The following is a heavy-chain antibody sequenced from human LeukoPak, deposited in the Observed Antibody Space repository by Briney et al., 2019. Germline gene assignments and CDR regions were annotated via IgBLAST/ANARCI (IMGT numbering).Heavy chain of an antibody. V-gene: IGHV4-39*01. CDR2: IYYSGST. J-gene: IGHJ4*02. Sequence: SETLSLTCTVSGGSISSNNYYWGWIRQPPGKGLEWIGSIYYSGSTYNNPSLKSRVTLSVDTTKNQFSLKPTSVTAADTAVYYCASSPSGYWWNFDCWGQGTLVTVSS. D-gene: IGHD3-22*01. CDR3: ASSPSGYWWNFDC. CDR1: GGSISSNNYY.